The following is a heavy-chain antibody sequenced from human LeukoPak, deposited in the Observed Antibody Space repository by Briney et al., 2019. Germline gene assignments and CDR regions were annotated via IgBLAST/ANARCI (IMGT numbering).Heavy chain of an antibody. CDR1: GFTFSSYA. CDR3: AKTYMWSIDAFHM. CDR2: ITGSGSNT. D-gene: IGHD2-8*02. Sequence: GGSLRLSCAASGFTFSSYAMTWVRQAPGKGLEWVSTITGSGSNTYYPDSVKGRVTISRDNSKNTLFLQLNSLRAEDAAVYYCAKTYMWSIDAFHMWGQGTMVTVSS. J-gene: IGHJ3*02. V-gene: IGHV3-23*01.